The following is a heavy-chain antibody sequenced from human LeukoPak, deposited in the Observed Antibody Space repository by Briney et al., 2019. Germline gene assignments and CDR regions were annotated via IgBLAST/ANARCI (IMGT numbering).Heavy chain of an antibody. D-gene: IGHD3-10*01. V-gene: IGHV3-48*04. CDR2: ISSSSSTI. CDR3: AVWFGESNFDY. CDR1: GFTFSSYS. J-gene: IGHJ4*02. Sequence: GGSLRLSCAASGFTFSSYSMNWVRQAPGKGLEWVSYISSSSSTIYYADSVKGRFTISRDNAKNSLYLQMNSLRAEDTAVYYCAVWFGESNFDYWGQGTLVTVSS.